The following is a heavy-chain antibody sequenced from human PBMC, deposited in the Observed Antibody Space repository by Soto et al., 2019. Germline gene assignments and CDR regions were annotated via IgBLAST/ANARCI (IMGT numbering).Heavy chain of an antibody. CDR3: AREEGCCGGGYCVRSALDL. CDR1: GFALSSYS. D-gene: IGHD2-15*01. V-gene: IGHV3-21*01. Sequence: EVQLVESGGRLVKPGGSLRLSCAVSGFALSSYSIAWVRQAPGKGLEWVSFTFNYAGRLYYADSVKGRVAISSDDAKQSVYLQMNSLIDDDTAVDYCAREEGCCGGGYCVRSALDLGGQGTVVTVSS. J-gene: IGHJ3*01. CDR2: TFNYAGRL.